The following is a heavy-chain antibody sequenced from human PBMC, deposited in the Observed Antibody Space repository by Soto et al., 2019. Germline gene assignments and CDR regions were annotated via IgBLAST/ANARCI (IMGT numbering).Heavy chain of an antibody. V-gene: IGHV3-23*01. J-gene: IGHJ2*01. CDR2: ISGGGDAA. D-gene: IGHD7-27*01. Sequence: EVQVLESGGGLVQPGGSLRLSCAGSGFTFINYAMNWVRQAPGQGLEWVSSISGGGDAAFFPDSVRGRFTISRDNSKNTVTLQMNSLGVDDTAVYYCARKILGSTTRPNYWYFELWGRGTLVTVSS. CDR3: ARKILGSTTRPNYWYFEL. CDR1: GFTFINYA.